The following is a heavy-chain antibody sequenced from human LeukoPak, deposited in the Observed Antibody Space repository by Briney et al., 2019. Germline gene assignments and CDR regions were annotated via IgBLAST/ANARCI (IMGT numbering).Heavy chain of an antibody. CDR1: GYTFTSYY. CDR2: MNPNSGNT. J-gene: IGHJ6*03. D-gene: IGHD3-9*01. V-gene: IGHV1-8*02. CDR3: ARGTYYDILTGYSYYMDV. Sequence: ASVKVSCKASGYTFTSYYMHWVRQATGQGLEWMGWMNPNSGNTGYAQKFQGRVTMTRNTSISTAYMELSRLRSEDTAVYYCARGTYYDILTGYSYYMDVWGKGTTVTISS.